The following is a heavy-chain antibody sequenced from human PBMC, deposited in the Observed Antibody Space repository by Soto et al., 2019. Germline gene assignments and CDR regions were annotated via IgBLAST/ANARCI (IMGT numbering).Heavy chain of an antibody. D-gene: IGHD2-15*01. J-gene: IGHJ5*02. CDR2: INHSGST. V-gene: IGHV4-34*01. CDR1: GGSFSGYY. CDR3: ARGTFRSGYCSGGSCHTVFDP. Sequence: SETLSLTCAVYGGSFSGYYWSWIRQPPGKGLEWIGEINHSGSTNYNPSLKSRVTISVDTSKNQFSLKLSSVTAADTAVYYCARGTFRSGYCSGGSCHTVFDPWGQGTLVTVSS.